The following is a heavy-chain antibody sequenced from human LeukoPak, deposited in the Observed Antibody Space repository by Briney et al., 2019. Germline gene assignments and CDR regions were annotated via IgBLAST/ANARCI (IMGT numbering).Heavy chain of an antibody. CDR2: ISYDGSNK. CDR3: AKGGSYSGYDRFDY. D-gene: IGHD5-12*01. CDR1: GFTFSSYG. V-gene: IGHV3-30*18. J-gene: IGHJ4*02. Sequence: GGSLRLSCAASGFTFSSYGMHWVRQAPGKGLEWVAVISYDGSNKYYADSVKGRFTISRDNSKNTLYLQMNSLRAEDTAVYYCAKGGSYSGYDRFDYWGQGTLVTVSS.